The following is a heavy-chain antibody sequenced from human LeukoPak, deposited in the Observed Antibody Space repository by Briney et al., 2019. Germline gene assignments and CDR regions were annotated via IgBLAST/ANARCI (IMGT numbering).Heavy chain of an antibody. CDR3: AGEGHYYDSTGYYYGGEDY. D-gene: IGHD3-22*01. Sequence: PSETLSLTCTVSGGSITTYYWSWIRQPAGKGLEWIGRIYTRGSTNYNPSLKSRVTMSVDTSKNQFSLKLSSVTAADTAVYYCAGEGHYYDSTGYYYGGEDYWGQGTLVIVSS. J-gene: IGHJ4*02. V-gene: IGHV4-4*07. CDR2: IYTRGST. CDR1: GGSITTYY.